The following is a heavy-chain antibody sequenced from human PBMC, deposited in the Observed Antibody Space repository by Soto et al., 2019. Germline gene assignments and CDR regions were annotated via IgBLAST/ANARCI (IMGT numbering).Heavy chain of an antibody. V-gene: IGHV1-3*01. J-gene: IGHJ4*02. CDR2: INADNGNT. D-gene: IGHD2-15*01. Sequence: QVQLVQSGAEVKKPGASVKVSCRASGYTFTTYSYHWVRQAPGQRLEWMGWINADNGNTKYSQNFQGRVTITKDTSASTAYMELSSLRSEDTAVYYCARDFSGGTFTFYYWGQGTLVTVSS. CDR1: GYTFTTYS. CDR3: ARDFSGGTFTFYY.